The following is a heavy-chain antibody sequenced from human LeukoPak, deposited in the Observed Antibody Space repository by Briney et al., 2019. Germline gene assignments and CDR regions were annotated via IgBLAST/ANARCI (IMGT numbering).Heavy chain of an antibody. Sequence: SETLSLTCTVSGYSISSGYYWGWIRQPPGEGLEWIGYIYYSGSPTYNPSLKSRVTISVDTSKNQFSLQLSSVTAADTAVYYCAGDVMSTALDAFDVWGQGTMVTVSS. D-gene: IGHD1-1*01. CDR3: AGDVMSTALDAFDV. CDR1: GYSISSGYY. J-gene: IGHJ3*01. V-gene: IGHV4-38-2*02. CDR2: IYYSGSP.